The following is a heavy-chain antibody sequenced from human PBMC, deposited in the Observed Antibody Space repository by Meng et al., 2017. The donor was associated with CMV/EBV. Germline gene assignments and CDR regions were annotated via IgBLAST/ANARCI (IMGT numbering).Heavy chain of an antibody. J-gene: IGHJ3*02. D-gene: IGHD2-21*01. CDR1: GYTFTGYY. CDR2: INPNSGGT. CDR3: ARVQMVYAGAYCGGGCYPRGDAFDI. Sequence: ASVKVSCKASGYTFTGYYMHWVRQAPGQGLEWMGWINPNSGGTNYAQKFQGRVTMTRDTSISTAYMELSRLRSDDTAVYYCARVQMVYAGAYCGGGCYPRGDAFDIWGQGTMVTVSS. V-gene: IGHV1-2*02.